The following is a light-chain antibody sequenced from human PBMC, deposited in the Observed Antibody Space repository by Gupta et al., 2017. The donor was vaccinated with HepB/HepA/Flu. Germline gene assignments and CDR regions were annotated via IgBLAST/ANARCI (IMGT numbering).Light chain of an antibody. CDR2: EVV. V-gene: IGLV2-23*02. J-gene: IGLJ2*01. Sequence: QSALPPPASMSGSPGPSITISCTGASSNIGVYNLISWYQQPPGNAPKLIIYEVVKRPSGVSNRFSGSKSGNAASLTISGLQAEDEAHYYCCSYANDNVLFGGGTKV. CDR3: CSYANDNVL. CDR1: SSNIGVYNL.